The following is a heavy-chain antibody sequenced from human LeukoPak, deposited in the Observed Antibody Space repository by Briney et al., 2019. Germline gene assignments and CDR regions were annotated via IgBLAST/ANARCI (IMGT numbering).Heavy chain of an antibody. CDR3: AREELESGYYFDY. CDR1: GFTFSSYS. J-gene: IGHJ4*02. D-gene: IGHD1-1*01. Sequence: PGGSLRLSCAASGFTFSSYSMNWVRQAPGKGLEWVSSISSSSSYIYYADSVKGRFTISRDNAKNSLYLQMNSLRAEDTAVYYCAREELESGYYFDYWGQGTLVTVSS. CDR2: ISSSSSYI. V-gene: IGHV3-21*01.